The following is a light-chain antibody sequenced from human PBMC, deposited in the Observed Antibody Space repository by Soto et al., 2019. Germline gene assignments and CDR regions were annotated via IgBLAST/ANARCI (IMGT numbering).Light chain of an antibody. Sequence: IVLTQSPGTLFXXXGXXXTXXXGASQSVSSSYLAWYQQKPGQAPRLLIYGASSRATGIPDRFSGSGSGTDFTLTISRLEPEDFAVYYCQQYDESPRTFGQGTKVDIK. CDR2: GAS. CDR3: QQYDESPRT. J-gene: IGKJ1*01. CDR1: QSVSSSY. V-gene: IGKV3-20*01.